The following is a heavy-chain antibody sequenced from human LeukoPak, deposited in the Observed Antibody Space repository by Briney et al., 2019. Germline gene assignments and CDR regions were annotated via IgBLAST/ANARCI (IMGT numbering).Heavy chain of an antibody. V-gene: IGHV4-39*07. CDR1: GGSISSSSYY. CDR2: IYYSGST. D-gene: IGHD1-20*01. CDR3: ASIGNYNWNEVSY. Sequence: SETLSLTCTVSGGSISSSSYYWGWIRQPPGKGLEWIGSIYYSGSTYYNPSLKSRITISVDTSKNQFSLKLSSVTAADTAVYYCASIGNYNWNEVSYWGQGTLVTVSS. J-gene: IGHJ4*02.